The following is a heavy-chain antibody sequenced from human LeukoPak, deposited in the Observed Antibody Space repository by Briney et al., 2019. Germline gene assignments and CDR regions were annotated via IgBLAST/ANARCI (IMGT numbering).Heavy chain of an antibody. J-gene: IGHJ4*02. Sequence: ASVKVSCKASGYTFNDYYIHWVRQAPGQGLEWMGWIDPYSGDTWFAPRFQGRVTMTRDTSVTTAYMQVTRLISDDTAVYYCARVETSDTLMAYIDYWGQGTLVTVSS. CDR3: ARVETSDTLMAYIDY. D-gene: IGHD2-21*01. CDR2: IDPYSGDT. CDR1: GYTFNDYY. V-gene: IGHV1-2*02.